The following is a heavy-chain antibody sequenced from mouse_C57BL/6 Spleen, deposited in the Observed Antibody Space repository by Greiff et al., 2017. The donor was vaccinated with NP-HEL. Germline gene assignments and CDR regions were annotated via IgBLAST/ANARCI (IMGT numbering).Heavy chain of an antibody. CDR3: ARSYYYGSSRFAY. J-gene: IGHJ3*01. CDR2: IYWDDDK. Sequence: QVQLKESGPGILQSSQTLSLTCSFSGFSLSTSGMGVSWIRQPSGKGLEWLAHIYWDDDKRYNPSLKSRLTISKDTSRNQVFLKITSVDTADTATYYCARSYYYGSSRFAYWGQGTLVTVSA. CDR1: GFSLSTSGMG. D-gene: IGHD1-1*01. V-gene: IGHV8-12*01.